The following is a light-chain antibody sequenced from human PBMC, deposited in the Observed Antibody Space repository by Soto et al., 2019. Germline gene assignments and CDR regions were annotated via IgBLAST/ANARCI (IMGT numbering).Light chain of an antibody. J-gene: IGLJ1*01. CDR2: EVI. Sequence: QSALTQPASVSGSPGQSITISCTATSSDVDTHNYVSWYQQYPGKAPKLMIYEVINRPSGVSNRFSGSKSGNTASLSISGLQAEDEADYYCSSYTDSSNYVFGTGTKVTVL. CDR3: SSYTDSSNYV. V-gene: IGLV2-14*01. CDR1: SSDVDTHNY.